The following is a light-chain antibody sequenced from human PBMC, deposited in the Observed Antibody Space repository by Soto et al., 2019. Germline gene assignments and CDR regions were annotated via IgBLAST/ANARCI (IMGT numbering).Light chain of an antibody. Sequence: DIVMTQSPLSLPVTPGEPASISCRSSQSLLHSNGYNYLDWYLQKPGQSPQLLICLGSNRASGVPDRFSGSGSGTDFTLKISRVEAEDVWVYYCMQALQTPPFTFGPGTKVDIK. CDR3: MQALQTPPFT. CDR1: QSLLHSNGYNY. J-gene: IGKJ3*01. V-gene: IGKV2-28*01. CDR2: LGS.